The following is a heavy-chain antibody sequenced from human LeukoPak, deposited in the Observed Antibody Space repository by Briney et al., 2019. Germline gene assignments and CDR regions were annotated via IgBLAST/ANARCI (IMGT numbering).Heavy chain of an antibody. CDR2: IYTSGST. Sequence: SETLSLTCTVSGGSISSYYWSWIRQPAGKGLEWIGRIYTSGSTNYNPSLKSRVTMSVDTSKNQFSLKLSSVTAADTAVYYCARGVVVPAARALDYWGQGTLVTVSS. J-gene: IGHJ4*02. V-gene: IGHV4-4*07. CDR3: ARGVVVPAARALDY. D-gene: IGHD2-2*01. CDR1: GGSISSYY.